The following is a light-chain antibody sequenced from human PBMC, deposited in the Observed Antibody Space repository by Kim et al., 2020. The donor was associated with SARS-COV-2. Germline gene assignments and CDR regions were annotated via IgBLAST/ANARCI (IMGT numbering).Light chain of an antibody. CDR2: GAS. Sequence: ETMMTQSPAALSVSPGERATLSCRASQNIGINVAWYQQKPGQAPRLLVYGASSRATGISGRFSGSGSGTDFTLTISSLQSEDLAVCYCQQYGDWPYVFGQGTKLEIK. CDR3: QQYGDWPYV. CDR1: QNIGIN. V-gene: IGKV3-15*01. J-gene: IGKJ2*01.